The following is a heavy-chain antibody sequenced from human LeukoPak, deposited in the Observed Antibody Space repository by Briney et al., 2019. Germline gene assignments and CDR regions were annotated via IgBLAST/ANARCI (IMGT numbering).Heavy chain of an antibody. CDR1: GFTFSSYE. V-gene: IGHV3-48*01. Sequence: SGGSLRLSCAASGFTFSSYEMNWVRQAPGKGLEWVSYISSSSSTIYYADSVKGRFTISRDNAKNSLYLQMNSLRAEDTAVYYCARAPILNSFSYYYDSSGYYPWGQGTLVTVSS. J-gene: IGHJ4*02. D-gene: IGHD3-22*01. CDR2: ISSSSSTI. CDR3: ARAPILNSFSYYYDSSGYYP.